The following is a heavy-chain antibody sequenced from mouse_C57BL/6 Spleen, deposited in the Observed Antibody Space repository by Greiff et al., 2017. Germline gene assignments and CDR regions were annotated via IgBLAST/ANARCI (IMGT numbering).Heavy chain of an antibody. CDR2: IDPSDSYT. CDR3: GGYGSSSWFAY. D-gene: IGHD1-1*01. J-gene: IGHJ3*01. CDR1: GYTFTSYW. V-gene: IGHV1-59*01. Sequence: QVQLQQPGAELVRPGTSVKLSCKASGYTFTSYWMHWVKQRPGQGLEWIGVIDPSDSYTNYNQKFKGKATLTVDTSSSTAYMQLSSLTSEDSAVYYCGGYGSSSWFAYWGQGTLVTVSA.